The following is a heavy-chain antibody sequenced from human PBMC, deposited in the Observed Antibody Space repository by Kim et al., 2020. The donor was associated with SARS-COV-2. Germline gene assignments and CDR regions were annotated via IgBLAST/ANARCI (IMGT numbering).Heavy chain of an antibody. J-gene: IGHJ6*02. CDR2: ISYDGSNK. D-gene: IGHD5-18*01. CDR3: AKDRRYSYGYSGGMDV. CDR1: GFTFSSYG. Sequence: GGSLRLSCAASGFTFSSYGMHWVRQAPGKGLEWVAVISYDGSNKYYADSVKGRFTISRDNSKNTLYLQMNSLRAEDTAVYYCAKDRRYSYGYSGGMDVWGQGTTVTVSS. V-gene: IGHV3-30*18.